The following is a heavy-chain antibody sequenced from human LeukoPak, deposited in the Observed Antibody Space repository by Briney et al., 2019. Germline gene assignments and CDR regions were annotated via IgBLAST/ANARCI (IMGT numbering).Heavy chain of an antibody. CDR1: GFTFSSYA. CDR2: ISGSGGST. V-gene: IGHV3-23*01. Sequence: GGSLRLSCAASGFTFSSYAMSWVRQAPGKGLEWVSVISGSGGSTYYADSVRGRFTISRDNPKNTLYLQMNSLRVEDTAVYYCASYLYWWSDLGYWGQGTLVTVSS. CDR3: ASYLYWWSDLGY. J-gene: IGHJ4*02. D-gene: IGHD2-8*02.